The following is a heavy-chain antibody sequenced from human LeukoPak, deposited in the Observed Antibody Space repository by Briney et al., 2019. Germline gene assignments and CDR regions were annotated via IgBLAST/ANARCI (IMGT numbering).Heavy chain of an antibody. CDR2: TYYRSKWYN. D-gene: IGHD3-10*01. CDR1: GDSVSNNNVA. Sequence: SQTLSLTCAISGDSVSNNNVAWNRIRQSPSRGLEWLGRTYYRSKWYNDYAISVKSRITINPDTSMNQFSLQLNSVTPDDTAVYYCARVSSRVFDYWGQGTLVTVSS. V-gene: IGHV6-1*01. J-gene: IGHJ4*02. CDR3: ARVSSRVFDY.